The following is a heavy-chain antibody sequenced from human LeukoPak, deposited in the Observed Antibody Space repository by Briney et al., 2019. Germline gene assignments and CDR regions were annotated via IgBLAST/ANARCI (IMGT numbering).Heavy chain of an antibody. D-gene: IGHD6-19*01. J-gene: IGHJ6*02. CDR1: GFTFTSYA. CDR2: ISYDGGNK. CDR3: ARVDSSGWLIYGMDV. Sequence: GRSLRLSCAASGFTFTSYAMHWVRQAPGKGLEWVAAISYDGGNKLYADSVKGRFTILRDNSKNTVYLQMTSLRAEDTAEYFCARVDSSGWLIYGMDVWGQGTTVIVSS. V-gene: IGHV3-30-3*01.